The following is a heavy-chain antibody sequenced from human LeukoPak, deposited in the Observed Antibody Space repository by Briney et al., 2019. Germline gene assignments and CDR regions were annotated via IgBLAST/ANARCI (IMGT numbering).Heavy chain of an antibody. D-gene: IGHD1-26*01. V-gene: IGHV4-59*08. J-gene: IGHJ3*02. Sequence: SETLSHTCTVSGGSISSYYWSWIRQPPGKGLEWIGYIYYSGSTNYNPSLKSRVTISVDTSKNQFSLKLSSVTAADTAVYYCARAVAELRAFDIWGQGTMVTVSS. CDR1: GGSISSYY. CDR3: ARAVAELRAFDI. CDR2: IYYSGST.